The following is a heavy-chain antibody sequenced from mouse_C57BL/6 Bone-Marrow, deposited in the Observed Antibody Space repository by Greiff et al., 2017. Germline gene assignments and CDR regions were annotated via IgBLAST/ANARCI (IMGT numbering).Heavy chain of an antibody. CDR1: GYTFTSYW. J-gene: IGHJ1*03. CDR2: IYPGSGST. D-gene: IGHD1-1*01. Sequence: LQQPGAELVKPGASVKMSCKASGYTFTSYWITWVKQRPGQGLEWIGDIYPGSGSTNYNEKFKSKATLTVDTSSSTAYMQLSSLTSEDSAVYYCARSGYYGSSWYFDVWGTGTTVTVAS. CDR3: ARSGYYGSSWYFDV. V-gene: IGHV1-55*01.